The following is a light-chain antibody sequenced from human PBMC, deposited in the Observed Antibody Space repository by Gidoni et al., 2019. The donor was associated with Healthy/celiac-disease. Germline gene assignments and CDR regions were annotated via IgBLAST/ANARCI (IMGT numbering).Light chain of an antibody. CDR1: SSDVGSYNL. CDR2: EGS. V-gene: IGLV2-23*03. CDR3: CSYAGSSTFVV. Sequence: QSALTQPASVSGSPGHSITISCTGTSSDVGSYNLVSWYQQHPGKAPKLMMYEGSKRPSGVSTRFSGSKSGNTAAPTISGLQAEDEADYYCCSYAGSSTFVVFGGGTKLTVL. J-gene: IGLJ2*01.